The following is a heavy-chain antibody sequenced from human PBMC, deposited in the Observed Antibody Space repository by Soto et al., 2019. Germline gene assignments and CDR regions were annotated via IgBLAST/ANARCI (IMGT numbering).Heavy chain of an antibody. CDR3: ARHSESLDPTPDNYYYGMDV. CDR2: IDPSDSYT. D-gene: IGHD3-3*01. Sequence: GESLKISCTGSGYSFTSYWISWVRQMPGKGLEWMGRIDPSDSYTNYSPSFQGHVTISADKSISTAYLQWSSLKASDTAMYYCARHSESLDPTPDNYYYGMDVWGQGTTVTVSS. CDR1: GYSFTSYW. V-gene: IGHV5-10-1*01. J-gene: IGHJ6*02.